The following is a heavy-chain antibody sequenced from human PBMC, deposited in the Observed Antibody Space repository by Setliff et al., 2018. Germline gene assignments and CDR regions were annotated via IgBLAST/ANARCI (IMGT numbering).Heavy chain of an antibody. Sequence: SETLSLTCSVSGGSISNSDYYWVWIRQPPGKGLEWIGRVYYSGDTYSNASLASRLTISVDTAKNQFSLKLSSVTAADTAVYYCARGGGRYHSASWGQGTLVTVSS. CDR1: GGSISNSDYY. V-gene: IGHV4-39*07. D-gene: IGHD1-26*01. CDR2: VYYSGDT. J-gene: IGHJ5*02. CDR3: ARGGGRYHSAS.